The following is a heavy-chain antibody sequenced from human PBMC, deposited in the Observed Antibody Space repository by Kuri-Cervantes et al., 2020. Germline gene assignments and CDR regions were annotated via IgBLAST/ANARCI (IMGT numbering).Heavy chain of an antibody. V-gene: IGHV3-11*01. Sequence: GGSLRLSCAASGFTFSDYYMSWIRQAPGKGLEWVSYISSSGSTIYYADSVKGRFTISRDNAKNSLYLQMNSLRAEDTAVYYCARDRYYCSSTSCQYYYYYYGMDVWGQGTTVTVSS. CDR1: GFTFSDYY. D-gene: IGHD2-2*01. CDR2: ISSSGSTI. CDR3: ARDRYYCSSTSCQYYYYYYGMDV. J-gene: IGHJ6*02.